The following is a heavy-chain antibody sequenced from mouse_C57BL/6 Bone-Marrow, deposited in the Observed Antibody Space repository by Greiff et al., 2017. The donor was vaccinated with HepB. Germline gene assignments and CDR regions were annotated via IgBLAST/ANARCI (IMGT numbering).Heavy chain of an antibody. D-gene: IGHD1-1*01. CDR1: GYSITSGYD. CDR3: ARGDYYGSSFAY. V-gene: IGHV3-1*01. J-gene: IGHJ3*01. Sequence: EVNLVESGPGMVKPSQSLSLTCTVTGYSITSGYDWHWIRHFPGNKLEWMGYISYSGSTNYNPSLKSRISITHDTSKNHFFLKLNSVTTEDTATYYCARGDYYGSSFAYWGQGTLVTVSA. CDR2: ISYSGST.